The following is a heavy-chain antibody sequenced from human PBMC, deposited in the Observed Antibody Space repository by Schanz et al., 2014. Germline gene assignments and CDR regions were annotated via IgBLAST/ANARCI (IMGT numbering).Heavy chain of an antibody. D-gene: IGHD3-10*01. CDR1: GFSFSSFS. J-gene: IGHJ5*02. CDR2: ISTSSTTR. CDR3: ARGEFGRLFPTWFDP. V-gene: IGHV3-48*02. Sequence: EVQLVESGGGLVQPGGSLRLSCVASGFSFSSFSMNWVRQTPEKGLEWVSYISTSSTTRYYAASLRGRFTISRDDAKNSVYLQMNSLRDEDTAVYYCARGEFGRLFPTWFDPWGQGTLVTVSS.